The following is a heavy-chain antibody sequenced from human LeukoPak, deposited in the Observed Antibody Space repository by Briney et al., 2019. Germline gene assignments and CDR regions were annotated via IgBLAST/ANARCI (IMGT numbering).Heavy chain of an antibody. CDR2: ISSSSSTI. Sequence: GGSLRLSCAASGFTFSSYNMNWVRQAPGKGLEWVSYISSSSSTIYYADSVKGRFTISRDNAKNSLYLQMNSLRAEDTAVYYCARSDDSILDYWGQGTLVTVSS. V-gene: IGHV3-48*01. CDR3: ARSDDSILDY. CDR1: GFTFSSYN. J-gene: IGHJ4*02. D-gene: IGHD3-3*01.